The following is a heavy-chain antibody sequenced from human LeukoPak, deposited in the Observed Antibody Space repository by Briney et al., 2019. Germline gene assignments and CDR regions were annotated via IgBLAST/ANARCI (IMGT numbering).Heavy chain of an antibody. V-gene: IGHV1-18*04. CDR2: ISAYNGNT. Sequence: GASVRVSCKASGDTFTSYGISGGRQAPGQGGEGMGWISAYNGNTNYAKKLQRRVTMTTDTSTSTAYLELSTLTSDDTAVYYCPRNRRIAVAGHESYFDYWGQGTLLTVSS. CDR1: GDTFTSYG. J-gene: IGHJ4*02. CDR3: PRNRRIAVAGHESYFDY. D-gene: IGHD6-19*01.